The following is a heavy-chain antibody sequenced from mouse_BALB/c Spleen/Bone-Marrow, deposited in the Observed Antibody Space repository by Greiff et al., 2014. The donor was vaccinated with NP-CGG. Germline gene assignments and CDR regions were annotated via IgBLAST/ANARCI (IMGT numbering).Heavy chain of an antibody. J-gene: IGHJ2*01. CDR1: GFNFNDSY. V-gene: IGHV14-3*02. Sequence: EVQLQQSGAELVKPGASVKLSCTASGFNFNDSYMHWVKQRPEQGLEWIGRIDPGNGNTKYDPKFQGKATITADTSANTAYLQLSSLTSEDTAVCCCARYYYGSSYFDYWGQGTTLTVSS. CDR2: IDPGNGNT. D-gene: IGHD1-1*01. CDR3: ARYYYGSSYFDY.